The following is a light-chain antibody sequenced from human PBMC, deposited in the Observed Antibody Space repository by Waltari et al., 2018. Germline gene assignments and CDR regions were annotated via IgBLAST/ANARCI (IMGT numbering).Light chain of an antibody. CDR3: QQYNSYPYT. Sequence: TGRDSQSIKKWFAWYQQKPGKAPNLLIYKASTLESGVPSRFSGSGSGTDFTLTISSLQPDDSATYYCQQYNSYPYTFGQGTKLEIK. J-gene: IGKJ2*01. V-gene: IGKV1-5*03. CDR1: QSIKKW. CDR2: KAS.